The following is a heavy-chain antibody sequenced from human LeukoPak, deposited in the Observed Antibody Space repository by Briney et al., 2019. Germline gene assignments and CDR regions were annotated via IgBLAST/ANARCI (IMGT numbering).Heavy chain of an antibody. V-gene: IGHV4-30-2*01. CDR3: DRGNHRHSTVTTFDY. CDR2: IYHSGST. J-gene: IGHJ4*02. Sequence: SQTLSLTCAVSGGSISSGGYSWSWIRQPPGTGLEWIGYIYHSGSTYYNPSLKSRVTISVDRSKNQFSLKLSSVTAADTAVYYCDRGNHRHSTVTTFDYWGQGTLVTVSS. CDR1: GGSISSGGYS. D-gene: IGHD4-17*01.